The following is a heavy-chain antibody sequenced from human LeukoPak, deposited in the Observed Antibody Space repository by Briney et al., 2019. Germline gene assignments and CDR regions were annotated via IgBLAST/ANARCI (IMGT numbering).Heavy chain of an antibody. Sequence: GRSLRLSCAASGFTFSSYAMHWVRQAPGKGLEWVAVISYDGSNKYYADSVKGRFTISRDNSKNTLYLQMNSLRAEDTAVYYCARGSAMLVVLGWYFDLWGRGTVVTVSS. CDR1: GFTFSSYA. J-gene: IGHJ2*01. V-gene: IGHV3-30-3*01. CDR3: ARGSAMLVVLGWYFDL. CDR2: ISYDGSNK. D-gene: IGHD6-6*01.